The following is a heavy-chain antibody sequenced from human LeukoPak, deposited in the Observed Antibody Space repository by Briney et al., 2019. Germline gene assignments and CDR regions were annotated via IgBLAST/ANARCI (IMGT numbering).Heavy chain of an antibody. V-gene: IGHV1-2*02. D-gene: IGHD2-15*01. CDR1: GYTFTGYY. Sequence: GASVKVSCKASGYTFTGYYMHWVRQAPGQGLEWMGWINPNSGGTNYAQKFQGRVTMTRDTSISTAYMELSRLRSDDTAVYYCARDGGLGGYCSGGSCYDYWGQGTLVTVSS. CDR2: INPNSGGT. J-gene: IGHJ4*02. CDR3: ARDGGLGGYCSGGSCYDY.